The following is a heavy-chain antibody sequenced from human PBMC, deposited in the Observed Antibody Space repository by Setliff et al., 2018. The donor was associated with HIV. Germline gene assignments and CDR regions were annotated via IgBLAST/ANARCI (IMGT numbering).Heavy chain of an antibody. J-gene: IGHJ4*02. CDR3: ARTADPRITMVRDPDY. CDR2: ISSSSSYI. V-gene: IGHV3-21*01. Sequence: GGSLRLSCAASGFTFSSYSMSWVRQAPGKGLEWVSSISSSSSYIYYADSVKGRFTISRDNAKNSLYLQMNSLRAEDTAVYYCARTADPRITMVRDPDYWGQGTLVTVSS. CDR1: GFTFSSYS. D-gene: IGHD3-10*01.